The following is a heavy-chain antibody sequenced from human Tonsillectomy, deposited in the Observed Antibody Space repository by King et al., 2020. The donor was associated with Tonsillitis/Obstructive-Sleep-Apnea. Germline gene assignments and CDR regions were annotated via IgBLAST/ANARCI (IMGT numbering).Heavy chain of an antibody. Sequence: VQLVESGGGLVQPGGSLRLSCAASGLTFSSYAMSWVRQAQGKGLEWVSAISGSGGSTYYADSVKGRFTISRDNSMNTLYLQMNSLRAEDTAVYYCASGYSGYEAGYWGQGTLVTVSS. CDR1: GLTFSSYA. D-gene: IGHD5-12*01. CDR2: ISGSGGST. V-gene: IGHV3-23*04. J-gene: IGHJ4*02. CDR3: ASGYSGYEAGY.